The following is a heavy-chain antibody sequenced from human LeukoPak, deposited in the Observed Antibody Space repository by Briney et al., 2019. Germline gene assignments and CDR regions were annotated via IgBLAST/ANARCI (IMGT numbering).Heavy chain of an antibody. CDR1: GFTFSSYA. J-gene: IGHJ1*01. CDR2: ISGSGGST. CDR3: ARGATVTDEYFQH. V-gene: IGHV3-23*01. Sequence: GGSLRLSCAGSGFTFSSYAMSWVRQAPGKGLEWVSAISGSGGSTYYADSVKGRFTISRDNSKNTLYLQMSSLRAEDTAVYYCARGATVTDEYFQHWGQGTLVTVSS. D-gene: IGHD4-17*01.